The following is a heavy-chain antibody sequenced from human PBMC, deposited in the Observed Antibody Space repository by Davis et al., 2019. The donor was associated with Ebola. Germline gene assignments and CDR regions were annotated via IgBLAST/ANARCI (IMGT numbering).Heavy chain of an antibody. D-gene: IGHD5-24*01. V-gene: IGHV3-43D*03. CDR3: AKDIGPTMATIIDY. CDR2: ISWDGGST. CDR1: GFTFDDYA. J-gene: IGHJ4*02. Sequence: GESLKISCAGSGFTFDDYAMHWVRQAPGKGLEWVSLISWDGGSTYYADSVKGRFTISRDNSKNSLYLQMNSLRAEDTALYYCAKDIGPTMATIIDYWGQGTLVTVSS.